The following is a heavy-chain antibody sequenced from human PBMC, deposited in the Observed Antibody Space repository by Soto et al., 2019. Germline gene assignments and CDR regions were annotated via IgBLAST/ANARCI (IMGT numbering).Heavy chain of an antibody. CDR1: GGTFSSYA. J-gene: IGHJ4*02. Sequence: QIQLVQSGAEVKKPGASVKVSCKASGGTFSSYAISRVRQAPGQGLEWMGGIIPIFGTANYAQKFQGRVTITADESTSTAYMELSSLRSEDTAVYYCARGPYYYDSSGYYPYYFDYWGQGTLVTVSS. CDR3: ARGPYYYDSSGYYPYYFDY. CDR2: IIPIFGTA. V-gene: IGHV1-69*13. D-gene: IGHD3-22*01.